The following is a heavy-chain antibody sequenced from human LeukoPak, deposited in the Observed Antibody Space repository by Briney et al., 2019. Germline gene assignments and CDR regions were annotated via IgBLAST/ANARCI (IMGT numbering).Heavy chain of an antibody. D-gene: IGHD2-15*01. V-gene: IGHV3-7*01. CDR3: GRFGYVSAVDT. CDR2: IEPAGSAT. CDR1: GFALSSYW. Sequence: GGSLRLSCGASGFALSSYWMTWLRQAPGKGLEFVANIEPAGSATYYADSVKGRFTISRDNTKNLLYLQMNSLTAEDSAVYHCGRFGYVSAVDTWGQGALVTVSS. J-gene: IGHJ5*02.